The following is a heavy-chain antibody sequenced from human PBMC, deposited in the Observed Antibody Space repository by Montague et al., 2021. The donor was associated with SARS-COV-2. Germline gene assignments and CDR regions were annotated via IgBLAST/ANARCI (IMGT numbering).Heavy chain of an antibody. J-gene: IGHJ4*02. CDR3: ARFSGIAVRRPFDY. V-gene: IGHV4-4*02. CDR1: GGSISTSNW. D-gene: IGHD6-6*01. CDR2: IYHNGTS. Sequence: SETLSLTCAVSGGSISTSNWCNWVRQPPEKGLEWIGQIYHNGTSNYNPPLKSRVTISVDKSKNQFYLRLSSVTAADTAVYYCARFSGIAVRRPFDYWGQGTLVTVSS.